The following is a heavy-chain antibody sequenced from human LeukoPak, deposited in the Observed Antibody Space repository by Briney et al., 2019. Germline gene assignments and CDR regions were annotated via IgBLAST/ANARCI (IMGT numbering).Heavy chain of an antibody. CDR2: ICTSGST. D-gene: IGHD3-16*01. CDR3: ARFGAAPRARAFDI. Sequence: SETLSLTCTVSGGSISSGSYYWSWIRQPAGKGLEWIGRICTSGSTNYNPSLKSRVTISVDTSKNQFSLKLSSVTAADTAVYYCARFGAAPRARAFDIWGQGTMVTVSS. J-gene: IGHJ3*02. V-gene: IGHV4-61*02. CDR1: GGSISSGSYY.